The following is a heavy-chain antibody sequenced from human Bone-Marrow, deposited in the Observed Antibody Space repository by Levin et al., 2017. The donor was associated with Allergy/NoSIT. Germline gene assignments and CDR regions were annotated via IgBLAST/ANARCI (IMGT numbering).Heavy chain of an antibody. V-gene: IGHV3-66*01. Sequence: ASVKVSCAASGFTVSSNYMSWVRQAPGKGLEWVSVIYSGGSTYYADSVKGRFTISRDNSKNTLYLQMNSLRAEDTAVYYCARDYRGGSSGWYYFDYWGQGTLVTVSS. CDR3: ARDYRGGSSGWYYFDY. D-gene: IGHD6-19*01. CDR2: IYSGGST. CDR1: GFTVSSNY. J-gene: IGHJ4*02.